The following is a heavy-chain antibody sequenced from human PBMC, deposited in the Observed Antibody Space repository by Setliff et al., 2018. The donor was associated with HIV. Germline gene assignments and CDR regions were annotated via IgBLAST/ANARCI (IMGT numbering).Heavy chain of an antibody. CDR3: ARWGGDRDADRDADYYSDRLTGMDAFDV. CDR1: GYSISSGYY. CDR2: IYHSGST. D-gene: IGHD3-22*01. V-gene: IGHV4-38-2*02. J-gene: IGHJ3*01. Sequence: SETLSLTCTVSGYSISSGYYWGWIRQPPGKGLEWIGSIYHSGSTYYNPSLKSRVTISVDTSKNQLSLKLTSGTAADTAVYYCARWGGDRDADRDADYYSDRLTGMDAFDVWGQGTLVTVSS.